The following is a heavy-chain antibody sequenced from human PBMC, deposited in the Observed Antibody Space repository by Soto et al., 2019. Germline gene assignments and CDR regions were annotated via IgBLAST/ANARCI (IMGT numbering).Heavy chain of an antibody. CDR2: ISGSGGST. D-gene: IGHD3-22*01. J-gene: IGHJ4*02. CDR1: GFTFSSYS. Sequence: PGGSLRLSCAASGFTFSSYSMNWVRQAPGKGLEWVSAISGSGGSTYYEDSVKGRFTISRDNSKNTLYLKMNSLRAEDTAVYYCAKDPLYYYDSSGSTDYWGQGTLVTVSS. V-gene: IGHV3-23*01. CDR3: AKDPLYYYDSSGSTDY.